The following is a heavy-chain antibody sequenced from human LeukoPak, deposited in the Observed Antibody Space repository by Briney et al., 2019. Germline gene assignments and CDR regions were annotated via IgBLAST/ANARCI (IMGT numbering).Heavy chain of an antibody. CDR3: AKTIFGVASRGADY. Sequence: GGSLRLSCEASGFMFSNYWMSWVRQAPGKGLEWVANIKQDGSEKYYVDSVKGRFTISRDNAKNSLYLQMNSLRAEDTAVYYCAKTIFGVASRGADYWGQGTLVTVSS. CDR2: IKQDGSEK. CDR1: GFMFSNYW. D-gene: IGHD3-3*01. V-gene: IGHV3-7*03. J-gene: IGHJ4*02.